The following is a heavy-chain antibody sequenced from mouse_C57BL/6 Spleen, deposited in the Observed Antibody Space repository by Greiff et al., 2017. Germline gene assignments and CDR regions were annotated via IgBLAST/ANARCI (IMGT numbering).Heavy chain of an antibody. CDR2: ISYDGSN. CDR1: GYSITSGYY. V-gene: IGHV3-6*01. J-gene: IGHJ1*03. D-gene: IGHD3-1*01. Sequence: EVKLLESGPGLVKPSQSLSLTCSVTGYSITSGYYWNWIRQFPGNKLEWMGYISYDGSNNYNPSLKNRISIPRDTSKNQFFLKLNAVTTEDTATYYCARDRGDFDVWGTGTTVTVSS. CDR3: ARDRGDFDV.